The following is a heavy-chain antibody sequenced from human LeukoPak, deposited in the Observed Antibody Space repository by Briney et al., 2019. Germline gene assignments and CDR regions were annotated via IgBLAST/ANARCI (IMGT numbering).Heavy chain of an antibody. V-gene: IGHV3-23*01. CDR3: GKGGAVSSKSITMIRGTRRYYYYMDV. J-gene: IGHJ6*03. D-gene: IGHD3-10*01. CDR1: GFTFSNYG. Sequence: GGSLRLSCAASGFTFSNYGMSWVRQAPGKGLEWVSIISDSGGTTYYADSVKGRFTISRDNSKNTLYLQMESLRAEDTAVYYCGKGGAVSSKSITMIRGTRRYYYYMDVWGKGTTVTISS. CDR2: ISDSGGTT.